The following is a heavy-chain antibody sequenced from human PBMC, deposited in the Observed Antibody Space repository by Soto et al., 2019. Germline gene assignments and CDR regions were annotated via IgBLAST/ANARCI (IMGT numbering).Heavy chain of an antibody. Sequence: PVGSLGLSCADSGFTFSSYGMSWVRQAPGKGLEWVSVISGSGGSTYYADSVKGRFTLSRDNSKNTVYLQMNSLRAEDTAVYYCAKDSPVGVPLMRDLHDWGQGTLVTVSS. D-gene: IGHD2-8*01. CDR2: ISGSGGST. CDR3: AKDSPVGVPLMRDLHD. J-gene: IGHJ1*01. V-gene: IGHV3-23*01. CDR1: GFTFSSYG.